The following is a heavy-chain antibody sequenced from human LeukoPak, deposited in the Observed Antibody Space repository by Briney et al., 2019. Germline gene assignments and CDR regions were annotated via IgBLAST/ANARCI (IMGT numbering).Heavy chain of an antibody. CDR3: TRHPFMSPFDY. CDR1: DGSVSGYY. Sequence: SETLSLTCTVSDGSVSGYYWSWIRQPPGGGLEWIGYIYHTGHTHYNASLKGRVTMSMDTSQSQISLRMSSMTAADTAVYYCTRHPFMSPFDYWGQGTLVTVSS. D-gene: IGHD3-10*02. V-gene: IGHV4-59*08. J-gene: IGHJ4*02. CDR2: IYHTGHT.